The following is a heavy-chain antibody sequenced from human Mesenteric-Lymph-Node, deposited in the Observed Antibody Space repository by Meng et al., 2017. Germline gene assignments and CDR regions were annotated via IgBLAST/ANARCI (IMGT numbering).Heavy chain of an antibody. Sequence: SETLSLTCTVSGGSFSSSSYYWGWIRQPPGKGLEWIGSIYYSGSTYYNPSLKSRVTISVDTSKNQFSLKLSSVTAADTAVYYCARDPAGYSSGWYSFAYWGQGTLVTGAS. D-gene: IGHD6-19*01. CDR2: IYYSGST. CDR1: GGSFSSSSYY. CDR3: ARDPAGYSSGWYSFAY. J-gene: IGHJ4*02. V-gene: IGHV4-39*07.